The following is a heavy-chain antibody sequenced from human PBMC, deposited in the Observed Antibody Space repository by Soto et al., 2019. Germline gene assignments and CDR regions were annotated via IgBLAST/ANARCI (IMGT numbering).Heavy chain of an antibody. V-gene: IGHV1-69*02. CDR1: GGTFSSYT. CDR2: IIPILGIA. CDR3: ARGLSSSWVY. J-gene: IGHJ4*02. Sequence: QVQLVHSGAGVKKPGSSVKVSCMASGGTFSSYTISWVRQAPGQGLEWMGRIIPILGIANYAQKFQGRVTITADKSTSTAYMKMSILRSEDTAVYYCARGLSSSWVYWGQGTLVTVSS. D-gene: IGHD6-13*01.